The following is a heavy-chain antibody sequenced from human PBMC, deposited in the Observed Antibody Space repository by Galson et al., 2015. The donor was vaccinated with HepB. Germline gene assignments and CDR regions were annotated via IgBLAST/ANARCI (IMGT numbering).Heavy chain of an antibody. V-gene: IGHV3-30-3*01. CDR3: ASDREYCSSTSCNMGGNAY. D-gene: IGHD2-2*01. J-gene: IGHJ4*02. CDR2: ISYDGSNK. Sequence: SLRLSCAASGFTFSSYAMHWVRQAPGKGLEWVAVISYDGSNKYYADSVKGRFTISRDNSKNTLYLQMNSLRAEDTAVYYCASDREYCSSTSCNMGGNAYWGQGTLVTVSS. CDR1: GFTFSSYA.